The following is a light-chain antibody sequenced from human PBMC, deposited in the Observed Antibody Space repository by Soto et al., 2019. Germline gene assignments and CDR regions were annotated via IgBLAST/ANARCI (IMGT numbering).Light chain of an antibody. Sequence: EIVVTQSPGTLFLSPGERSTLSCSASQSVSSSYLAWYQQRPGQAPRLLIYGTSSRATGIPDRFSGSGSGTDFTLTISRLEPEDFAVYFCQRYGSSPLITFGQGTRLEIK. CDR1: QSVSSSY. V-gene: IGKV3-20*01. CDR3: QRYGSSPLIT. CDR2: GTS. J-gene: IGKJ5*01.